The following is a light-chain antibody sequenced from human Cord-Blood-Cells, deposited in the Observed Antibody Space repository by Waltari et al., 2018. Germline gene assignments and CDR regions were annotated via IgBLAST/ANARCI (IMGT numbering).Light chain of an antibody. CDR1: SSDVGSYNL. CDR3: CSYAGSSTWV. Sequence: QSALTQPASVSGSPGQSITISCTGTSSDVGSYNLVSWYQQHPGKAPKLMIYEGSKRPSGVSNRFYVSKSGNTASLTIAGLQAEDEADYYCCSYAGSSTWVFGGGTKLTVL. V-gene: IGLV2-23*01. J-gene: IGLJ3*02. CDR2: EGS.